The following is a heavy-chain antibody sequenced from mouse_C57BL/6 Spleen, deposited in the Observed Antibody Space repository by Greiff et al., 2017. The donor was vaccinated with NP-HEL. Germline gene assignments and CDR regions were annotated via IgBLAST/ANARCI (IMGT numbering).Heavy chain of an antibody. V-gene: IGHV1-50*01. J-gene: IGHJ3*01. CDR3: ARRGTTRVFAY. CDR2: IDPSDSYT. D-gene: IGHD1-1*01. CDR1: GSTFTSYW. Sequence: QVQLQQPGAELVKPGASVKLSCTASGSTFTSYWLQWVKQRPGQGLEWIGEIDPSDSYTNYNQKFKGKSTLTVDTSSSTAYMQLSSLTSEDSAVYYCARRGTTRVFAYWGQGTLVTVSA.